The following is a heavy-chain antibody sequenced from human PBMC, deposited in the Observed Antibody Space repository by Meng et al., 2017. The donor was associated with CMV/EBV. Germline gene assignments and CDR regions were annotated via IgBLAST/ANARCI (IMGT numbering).Heavy chain of an antibody. D-gene: IGHD3-10*01. J-gene: IGHJ4*02. CDR3: ARGGQVRGVNDY. Sequence: CKASGGTFSSYAISWVRQAPGQGLEWMGGIIPIFGTANYAQKFQGRVTITTDESTNTAYMELSSLRSEDTAVYYCARGGQVRGVNDYWGQGTLVTVSS. CDR2: IIPIFGTA. V-gene: IGHV1-69*05. CDR1: GGTFSSYA.